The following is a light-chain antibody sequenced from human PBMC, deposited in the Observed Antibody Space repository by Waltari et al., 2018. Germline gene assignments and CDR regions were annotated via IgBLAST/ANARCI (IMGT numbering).Light chain of an antibody. CDR1: ATNIGVNF. Sequence: QSVLTQPPSASGTPGQRVTISRSGGATNIGVNFVYWYRQLPGPAPKLLLYQNDQRPSGVPDRISGSKSGTSASLVISGLRSEDEADYYCAAWDDRLYTVMFGGGTKLTVL. CDR2: QND. CDR3: AAWDDRLYTVM. V-gene: IGLV1-47*01. J-gene: IGLJ3*02.